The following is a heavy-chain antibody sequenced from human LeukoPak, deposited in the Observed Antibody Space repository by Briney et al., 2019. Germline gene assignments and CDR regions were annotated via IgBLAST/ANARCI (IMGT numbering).Heavy chain of an antibody. J-gene: IGHJ4*02. Sequence: PSETLSLTCTVSGGSISSSSYYWGWIRQPPGKGLEWIGSIYYSGSTYYNPSLKSRVTISVDTSKNQFSLKLSSVTAADTAVYYCARGYFDWLAFDYWGQGTLVTVSS. V-gene: IGHV4-39*01. D-gene: IGHD3-9*01. CDR2: IYYSGST. CDR3: ARGYFDWLAFDY. CDR1: GGSISSSSYY.